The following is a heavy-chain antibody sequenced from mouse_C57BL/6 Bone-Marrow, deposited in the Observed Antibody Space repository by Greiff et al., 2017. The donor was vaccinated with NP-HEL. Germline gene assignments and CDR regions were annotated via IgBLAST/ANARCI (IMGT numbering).Heavy chain of an antibody. V-gene: IGHV3-6*01. Sequence: VQLKESGPGLVKPSQSLSLTCSVTGYSITSGYYWNWIRQFPGNKLEWMGYISYDGSNNYNPSLKNRISITRDTSKNQFFLKLNSVTTEDTATYYCARKADYYGSTFLDYWGQGTTLTVSS. CDR2: ISYDGSN. CDR3: ARKADYYGSTFLDY. D-gene: IGHD1-1*01. CDR1: GYSITSGYY. J-gene: IGHJ2*01.